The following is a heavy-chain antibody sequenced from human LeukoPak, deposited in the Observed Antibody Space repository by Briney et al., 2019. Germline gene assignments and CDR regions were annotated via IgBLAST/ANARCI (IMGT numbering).Heavy chain of an antibody. CDR1: GGFINSYY. V-gene: IGHV4-59*01. J-gene: IGHJ6*02. Sequence: SETLSLTYTVSGGFINSYYWSWIRQPPGKGLEWIGYIYYSGSTNYNPSLKSQVTISVDTSKNQFSLKLSSVTAADTAVYYCARGGHWLSYYYYYGMDVWGQGTTVTASS. CDR2: IYYSGST. D-gene: IGHD3-9*01. CDR3: ARGGHWLSYYYYYGMDV.